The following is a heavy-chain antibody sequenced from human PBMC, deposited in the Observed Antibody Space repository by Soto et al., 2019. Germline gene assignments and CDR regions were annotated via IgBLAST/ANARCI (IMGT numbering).Heavy chain of an antibody. V-gene: IGHV1-3*01. CDR2: INAGNGNT. CDR3: ARVQRNWNDNPYYYYYMDV. Sequence: AXVKVSCMASGYTLTSYAMHWVRQAPGQSLDGMGWINAGNGNTKYSQKFQGRVTITRDTSASTAYMELSSLRSEDTAVYYCARVQRNWNDNPYYYYYMDVWGKGTTVTVSS. CDR1: GYTLTSYA. J-gene: IGHJ6*03. D-gene: IGHD1-1*01.